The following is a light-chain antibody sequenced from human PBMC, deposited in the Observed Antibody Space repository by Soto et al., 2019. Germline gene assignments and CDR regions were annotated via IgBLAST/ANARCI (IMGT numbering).Light chain of an antibody. CDR3: QQRSSWPRT. J-gene: IGKJ1*01. CDR1: QSVGSY. CDR2: ETS. Sequence: EIVLTQSPATLSLSPGERATLSCRASQSVGSYLTWYQQKPGQAPRLLIYETSKRATGIPARFSGSGSGTDFTLTIRSLEPEDFAVYYCQQRSSWPRTFGQGTKVEIK. V-gene: IGKV3-11*01.